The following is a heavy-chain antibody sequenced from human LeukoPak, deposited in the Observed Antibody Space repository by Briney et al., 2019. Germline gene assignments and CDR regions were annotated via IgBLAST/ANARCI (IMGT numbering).Heavy chain of an antibody. J-gene: IGHJ4*02. CDR3: ARGGLGTAFDN. V-gene: IGHV3-23*01. Sequence: GGSLRLSCAASGFTFSTYGMSWVRQAPGEGLECVSVTSGSGGSTYSADSVKGRFTISRDSTKNTLYLQMNSLRTEDTAVYYCARGGLGTAFDNWGQGTLVTVSS. CDR2: TSGSGGST. CDR1: GFTFSTYG. D-gene: IGHD7-27*01.